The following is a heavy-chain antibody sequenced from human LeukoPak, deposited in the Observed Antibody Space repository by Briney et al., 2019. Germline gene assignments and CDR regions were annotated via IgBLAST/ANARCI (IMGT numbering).Heavy chain of an antibody. Sequence: GGSVRLSCAASGFTFSDYYINWIRQAPGMGLEWVAYLSSSGNTIYYADSVKGRFTISRDNAKKSVYLQMSSLRPEDTAVYYCARKIYGSENYIDYWGQGILVTVSS. CDR2: LSSSGNTI. V-gene: IGHV3-11*01. CDR1: GFTFSDYY. D-gene: IGHD3-10*01. CDR3: ARKIYGSENYIDY. J-gene: IGHJ4*02.